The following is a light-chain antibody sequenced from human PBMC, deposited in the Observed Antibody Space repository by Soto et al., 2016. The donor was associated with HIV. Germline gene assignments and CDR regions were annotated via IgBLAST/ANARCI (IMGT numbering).Light chain of an antibody. Sequence: SYELTQPPSVSVSPGQTASITCSGENLGDKYVCWYHQRPGQSPVLVIYQDNKRPSGIPERFSGPNSGNTATLTITATQAMDEADYYCQAWDNSTVVFGGGTKLTVL. CDR2: QDN. J-gene: IGLJ2*01. V-gene: IGLV3-1*01. CDR1: NLGDKY. CDR3: QAWDNSTVV.